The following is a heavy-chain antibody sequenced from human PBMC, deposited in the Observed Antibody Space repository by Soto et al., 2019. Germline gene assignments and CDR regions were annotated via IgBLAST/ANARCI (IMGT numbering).Heavy chain of an antibody. V-gene: IGHV1-69*02. Sequence: KVSCKASGGTFSSYTISWVRQAPGQGLEWMGRIIPILGIANYAQKFQGRVTITADKSTSTAYMELSSLRSEDTAVYYCAKVVTRYYFDYWGQGTLVTVSS. J-gene: IGHJ4*02. CDR3: AKVVTRYYFDY. CDR1: GGTFSSYT. CDR2: IIPILGIA. D-gene: IGHD2-21*02.